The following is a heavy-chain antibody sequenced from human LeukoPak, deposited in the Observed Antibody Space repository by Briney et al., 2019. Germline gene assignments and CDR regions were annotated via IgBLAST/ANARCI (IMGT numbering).Heavy chain of an antibody. J-gene: IGHJ4*02. V-gene: IGHV3-33*01. D-gene: IGHD4-17*01. CDR2: IWSDGSNK. Sequence: GGSLRLSCAESGITFSTSVMHCVRQAPGKGLEWVAFIWSDGSNKYHADSVKGRFTISRDNSKDTLYLQMNSLRAEDTAVYYCARDKGTTCIDNWGQGALVTVSS. CDR1: GITFSTSV. CDR3: ARDKGTTCIDN.